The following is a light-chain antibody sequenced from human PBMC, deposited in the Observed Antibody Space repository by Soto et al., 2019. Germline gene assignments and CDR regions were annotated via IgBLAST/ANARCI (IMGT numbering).Light chain of an antibody. CDR1: QGIKNE. CDR2: AAS. V-gene: IGKV1-6*01. Sequence: AILMTQSPSSLSASVGDRVTITCRASQGIKNELGWYQQELGKAPKLLIYAASTLRSGIPSRFSGSGSGTDFTLTISTLQPEGFATYYFLQDSNYARTFGQGTKLEIK. J-gene: IGKJ2*01. CDR3: LQDSNYART.